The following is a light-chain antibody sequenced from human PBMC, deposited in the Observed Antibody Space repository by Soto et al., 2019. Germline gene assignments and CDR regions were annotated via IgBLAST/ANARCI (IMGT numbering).Light chain of an antibody. CDR1: QSVSSSY. CDR3: QQYGSSPIT. V-gene: IGKV3-20*01. Sequence: EIVLTQSPGTLSLSPGERATLSCRASQSVSSSYLAWYQQKHGQAPRLLIYGASSRATGIPDRFSGSGSETDFILTISSLEPEDFAVYYCQQYGSSPITFGQGTRLEIK. J-gene: IGKJ5*01. CDR2: GAS.